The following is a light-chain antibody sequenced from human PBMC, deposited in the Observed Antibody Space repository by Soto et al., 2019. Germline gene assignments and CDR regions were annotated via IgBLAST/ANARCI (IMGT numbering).Light chain of an antibody. CDR2: GAN. V-gene: IGKV3-20*01. J-gene: IGKJ4*01. CDR3: QQYTKSPLT. Sequence: DIVLTQFPGTLSLSPGDRATLSCRASQSLTRNYLAWYQQKVGQAPRLLIYGANTRAAGIPDRFSGSGSGTDFTLTISRLEPEDFAVYYCQQYTKSPLTFGGGTKVDIK. CDR1: QSLTRNY.